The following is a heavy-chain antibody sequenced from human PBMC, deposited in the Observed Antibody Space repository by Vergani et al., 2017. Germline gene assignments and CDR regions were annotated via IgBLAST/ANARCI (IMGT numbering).Heavy chain of an antibody. Sequence: QLQLQESGPGLVKPSETLSLTCTVSGGSISSSSYYWGWIRQPPGKGLEWIGSIYYSGSTYYNPSLKSRVTISVDTSKNQFSLKLSSVTAADPAVYYCARHTPGSDYWYFDLWGRGTLVTVSS. CDR2: IYYSGST. D-gene: IGHD2-15*01. V-gene: IGHV4-39*01. J-gene: IGHJ2*01. CDR3: ARHTPGSDYWYFDL. CDR1: GGSISSSSYY.